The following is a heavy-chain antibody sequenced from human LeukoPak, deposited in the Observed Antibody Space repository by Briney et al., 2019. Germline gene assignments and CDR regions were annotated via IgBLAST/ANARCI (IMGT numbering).Heavy chain of an antibody. Sequence: GGSLRLSCAASGFTFTNAWMSWVRQAPGKGLEWVGRIKSKTDGGTTAYAAPVKGRFTFSRDDSKNTLYLQMNSLRAEDTAVYYCARAGDYYDSSGYHPYYFDYWGQGTLVTVSS. D-gene: IGHD3-22*01. CDR3: ARAGDYYDSSGYHPYYFDY. CDR2: IKSKTDGGTT. V-gene: IGHV3-15*01. J-gene: IGHJ4*02. CDR1: GFTFTNAW.